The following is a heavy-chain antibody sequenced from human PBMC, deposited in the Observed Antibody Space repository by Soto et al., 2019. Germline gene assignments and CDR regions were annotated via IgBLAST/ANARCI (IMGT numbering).Heavy chain of an antibody. CDR2: IYTSGST. D-gene: IGHD6-13*01. J-gene: IGHJ5*02. CDR3: ARDEYSSSFLSDWFDP. V-gene: IGHV4-4*07. Sequence: LSLTCTVSGGSISSYYWSWIRQPAGKGLEWIGRIYTSGSTNYNPSLKSRVTMSVDTSKNQFSLKLSSVTAADTAVYYCARDEYSSSFLSDWFDPWGQGTLVTVSS. CDR1: GGSISSYY.